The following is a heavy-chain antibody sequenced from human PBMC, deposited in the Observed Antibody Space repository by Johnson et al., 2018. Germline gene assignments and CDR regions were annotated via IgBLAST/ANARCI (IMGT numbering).Heavy chain of an antibody. CDR3: ASSYDDGDLGAFDI. CDR1: GFTFSSYG. Sequence: QVQLVQSGGGVVQPGRSLRLSCAASGFTFSSYGMHWVRQAPGKGLEWVAVLWYAGSNKYYADSGKGRFPNSRDNSKNPLYLQMNSLRAEDTAVYYCASSYDDGDLGAFDILGQGTMVTVSS. J-gene: IGHJ3*02. D-gene: IGHD4-17*01. CDR2: LWYAGSNK. V-gene: IGHV3-33*01.